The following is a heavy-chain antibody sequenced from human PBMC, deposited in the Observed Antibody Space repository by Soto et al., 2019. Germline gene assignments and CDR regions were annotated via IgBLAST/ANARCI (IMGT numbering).Heavy chain of an antibody. CDR1: GGTFSSYA. CDR3: ASLIAAAGPPHSPRYYYGMDV. V-gene: IGHV1-69*12. CDR2: IIPIFGTA. J-gene: IGHJ6*02. D-gene: IGHD6-13*01. Sequence: QVQLVQSGAEVKKSGSSVKVSCKASGGTFSSYAIRWVRQAPGQGLEWMGGIIPIFGTADYAQKFQGRVTITADESTSTAYMELSSLRSEDTAVYYCASLIAAAGPPHSPRYYYGMDVWGQGTTVTVSS.